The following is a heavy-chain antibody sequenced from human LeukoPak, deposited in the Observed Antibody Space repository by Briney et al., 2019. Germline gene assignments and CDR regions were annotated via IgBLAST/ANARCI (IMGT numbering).Heavy chain of an antibody. J-gene: IGHJ2*01. CDR2: ISRSSSST. D-gene: IGHD3-10*01. CDR1: GLTFSDYY. Sequence: PGGSLRLSCAVSGLTFSDYYMSWIRQAPGKGLEWVLDISRSSSSTNYADSVRGRFTISRDNAKNSLYLQMNSLRDEDTAVYYCAREVPGGWYFDLWGRGTLVTVSS. V-gene: IGHV3-11*05. CDR3: AREVPGGWYFDL.